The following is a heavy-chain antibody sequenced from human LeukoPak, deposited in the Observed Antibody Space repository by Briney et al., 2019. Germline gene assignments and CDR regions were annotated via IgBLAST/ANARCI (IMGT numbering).Heavy chain of an antibody. Sequence: SVKVSCKASGGTFGSYAISWVRQAPGQGLEWMGGIIPIFGTANYAQKFQGRVTITADESTSTAYMELSSLRSEDTAVYYCASPTRDYGDYFYYYGMDVWGQGTTVTVSS. CDR1: GGTFGSYA. CDR3: ASPTRDYGDYFYYYGMDV. CDR2: IIPIFGTA. D-gene: IGHD4-17*01. V-gene: IGHV1-69*13. J-gene: IGHJ6*02.